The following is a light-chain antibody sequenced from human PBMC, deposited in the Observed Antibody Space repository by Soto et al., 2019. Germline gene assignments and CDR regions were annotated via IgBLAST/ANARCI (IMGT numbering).Light chain of an antibody. CDR3: QQLNSYPRT. CDR2: AAS. CDR1: QGISSY. Sequence: DIRVTQSPPTLSASVGVRVTITCRASQGISSYLAWYQQKPGKAPKLLIYAASTLQSGVPSRFSGSGSGTEFTLTISSLQPEDFATYYCQQLNSYPRTFGGGTKVDIK. J-gene: IGKJ4*01. V-gene: IGKV1-9*01.